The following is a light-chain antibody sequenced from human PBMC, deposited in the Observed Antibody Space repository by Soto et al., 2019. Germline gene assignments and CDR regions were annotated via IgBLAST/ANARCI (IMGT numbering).Light chain of an antibody. CDR3: CSYAASSTYV. Sequence: QSVLTQPASVSGSPGQSITISCTGTNSDVGSYNLVSWYQQHPGKAPKVMIYEVSKRPSGVPNRFSGSKSGNTASLTISGLQAEDEADYYCCSYAASSTYVFGTGTKVTVL. V-gene: IGLV2-23*02. CDR1: NSDVGSYNL. J-gene: IGLJ1*01. CDR2: EVS.